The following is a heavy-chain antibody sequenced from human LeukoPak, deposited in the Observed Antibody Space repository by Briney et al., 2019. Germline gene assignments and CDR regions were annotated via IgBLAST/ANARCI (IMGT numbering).Heavy chain of an antibody. CDR1: GGSISSSSYY. Sequence: SETLSLTCTVPGGSISSSSYYWGWIRQPPGKGLEWIGSIYYSGSTYYNPSLKSRVTISVDTSKNQFSLKLSSVTAADTAVYYCARVFYDFWSGYYPSYFDYWGQGTLVTVSS. CDR2: IYYSGST. D-gene: IGHD3-3*01. J-gene: IGHJ4*02. V-gene: IGHV4-39*07. CDR3: ARVFYDFWSGYYPSYFDY.